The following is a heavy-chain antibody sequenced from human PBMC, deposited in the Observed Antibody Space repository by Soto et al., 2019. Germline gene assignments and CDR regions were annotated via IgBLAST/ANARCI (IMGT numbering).Heavy chain of an antibody. D-gene: IGHD3-22*01. CDR1: GGTFSSYA. V-gene: IGHV1-69*13. J-gene: IGHJ4*02. Sequence: ASVKVSCKASGGTFSSYAISWVRQAPGQGLEWMGGIIPIFGTANYAQKFQGRVTITADESTSTAYMELSSLRSEDTAVYYCAREADSSGYYSQFDYWGQGTLVTVS. CDR3: AREADSSGYYSQFDY. CDR2: IIPIFGTA.